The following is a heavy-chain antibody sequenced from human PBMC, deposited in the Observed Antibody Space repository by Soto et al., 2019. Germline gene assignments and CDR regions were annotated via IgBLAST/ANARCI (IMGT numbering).Heavy chain of an antibody. V-gene: IGHV4-38-2*02. J-gene: IGHJ6*02. CDR2: IYHSGST. Sequence: SETLSLTCTVSGYSISSGYYWGWIRQPPGKGLEWIGSIYHSGSTYYNPSLKSRVTISVDMSKNQFSLKLSSVTAADTAVYYCARVLLGYYYYGMDVWGQGTTVTVSS. D-gene: IGHD3-10*01. CDR1: GYSISSGYY. CDR3: ARVLLGYYYYGMDV.